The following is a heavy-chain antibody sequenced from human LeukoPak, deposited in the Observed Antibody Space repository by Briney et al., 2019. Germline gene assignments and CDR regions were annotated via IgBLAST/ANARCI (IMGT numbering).Heavy chain of an antibody. CDR2: INPSGGST. J-gene: IGHJ4*02. D-gene: IGHD6-6*01. CDR1: GYTFTSYY. Sequence: ASVKVSCRASGYTFTSYYMHWVRQAPGQGLEWMGIINPSGGSTSYAQKFQGRVTMTRETSTSTVYMELSSRRSEDTAANYCVSIVYSSLSAFDDWVQGTVLSVSS. V-gene: IGHV1-46*03. CDR3: VSIVYSSLSAFDD.